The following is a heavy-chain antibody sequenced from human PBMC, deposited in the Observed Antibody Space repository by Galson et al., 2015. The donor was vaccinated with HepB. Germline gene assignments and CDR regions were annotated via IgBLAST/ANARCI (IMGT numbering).Heavy chain of an antibody. CDR3: TSTEPVTTGAFDT. CDR2: IKSKTDGGTT. V-gene: IGHV3-15*01. D-gene: IGHD4-17*01. J-gene: IGHJ3*02. Sequence: SLRLSCAASGFTFSNAWMSWVRQAPGKGLEWVGRIKSKTDGGTTDYAAPVKGRFTISRDDSKNTLYLQMNSLKTEDTAVYYCTSTEPVTTGAFDTWGQGTMVTVSS. CDR1: GFTFSNAW.